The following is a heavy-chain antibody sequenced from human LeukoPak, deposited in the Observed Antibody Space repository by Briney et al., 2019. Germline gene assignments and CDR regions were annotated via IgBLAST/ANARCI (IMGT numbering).Heavy chain of an antibody. Sequence: GASVKVSCEASGYSFTTYYMHWVRQAPGQGLEWMGIIKPSGGSTSYAQKFQDRVTMTRDTSTSTVYMELSSLRSEDTAVYYCARVHDSDWYFDYWGQGTLVTVSS. D-gene: IGHD6-19*01. J-gene: IGHJ4*02. CDR2: IKPSGGST. CDR3: ARVHDSDWYFDY. CDR1: GYSFTTYY. V-gene: IGHV1-46*01.